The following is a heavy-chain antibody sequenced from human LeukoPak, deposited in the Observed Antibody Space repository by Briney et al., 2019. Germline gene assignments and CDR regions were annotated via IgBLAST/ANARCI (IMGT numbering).Heavy chain of an antibody. D-gene: IGHD3-10*01. CDR3: AKGRAGSFYSDKYYYNYMDV. CDR2: IRVGADST. J-gene: IGHJ6*03. V-gene: IGHV3-23*01. CDR1: GFTFSSYA. Sequence: GSLRLSCAASGFTFSSYAMSWVRQAPGEGLEWVSAIRVGADSTYYADSVKGRFTISRDNSKNTLYLQMNSLRAEDTAIYYCAKGRAGSFYSDKYYYNYMDVWGKGVTVTV.